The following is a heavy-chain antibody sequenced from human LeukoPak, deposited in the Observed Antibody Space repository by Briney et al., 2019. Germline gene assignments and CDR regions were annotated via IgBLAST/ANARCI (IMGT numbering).Heavy chain of an antibody. CDR3: ARDLYSSSSNWFDP. CDR1: GGSFSGYY. CDR2: INHSGST. Sequence: SSETLSLTCAVYGGSFSGYYWSWIRQPPGKGLEWIGEINHSGSTNYNPSLKSRVTISVDTSKSQFSLKLSSVTAADTAVYYCARDLYSSSSNWFDPWGQGTLVTVSS. D-gene: IGHD6-6*01. V-gene: IGHV4-34*01. J-gene: IGHJ5*02.